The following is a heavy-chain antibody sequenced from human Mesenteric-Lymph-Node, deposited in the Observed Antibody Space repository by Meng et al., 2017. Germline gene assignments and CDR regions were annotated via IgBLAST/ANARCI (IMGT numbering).Heavy chain of an antibody. D-gene: IGHD3-22*01. CDR1: GYTFTSYY. CDR3: AREFGYDSSGYYVDNDAFGF. V-gene: IGHV1-3*01. Sequence: ASVKVSCKASGYTFTSYYMHWVRQAPGQGLEWMGWINAGNGNTKYSQKFQGRVTITRDTSASTAYMELSSLRSEDTAVYYCAREFGYDSSGYYVDNDAFGFWGQGTMVTVSS. J-gene: IGHJ3*01. CDR2: INAGNGNT.